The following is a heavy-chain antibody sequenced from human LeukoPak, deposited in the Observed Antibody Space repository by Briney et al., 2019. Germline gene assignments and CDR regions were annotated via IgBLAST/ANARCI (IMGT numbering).Heavy chain of an antibody. Sequence: SGGSLRLSCAASGFTFSSYAMNWVRQAPGKGLEWVSGIRGSGGSTYYADSVKGRFTISRDNSKNTLFLQMNSLRAEDTAVYYCAKDRAGDGYNYGLVDYWGQGILVTVSS. D-gene: IGHD5-24*01. V-gene: IGHV3-23*01. CDR3: AKDRAGDGYNYGLVDY. J-gene: IGHJ4*02. CDR2: IRGSGGST. CDR1: GFTFSSYA.